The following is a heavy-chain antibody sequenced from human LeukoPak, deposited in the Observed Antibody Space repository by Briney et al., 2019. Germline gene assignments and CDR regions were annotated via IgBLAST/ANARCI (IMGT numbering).Heavy chain of an antibody. Sequence: ASVKVSCKPSGYTFTGYGVSWVRQAPGQGFEWMAWISGHNGETKYAQRFQGRLTLTTDTPTSTAYMELRSLKSDDTATYYCARDVGLGFYSGSGKYHSWGQGTLVTVSS. J-gene: IGHJ5*02. CDR1: GYTFTGYG. CDR2: ISGHNGET. D-gene: IGHD3-10*01. CDR3: ARDVGLGFYSGSGKYHS. V-gene: IGHV1-18*04.